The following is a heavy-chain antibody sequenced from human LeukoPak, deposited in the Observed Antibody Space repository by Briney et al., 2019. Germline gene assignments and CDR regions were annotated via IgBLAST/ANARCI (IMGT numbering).Heavy chain of an antibody. Sequence: SETLSLTCAVSGGSINSGSYGWSWIRQPSGKGLEWIGYIYRSGSTLYNPSLKSRVSITIDKSKNQFSLKLNSVTAADTAFYFCARGGGFYGSGTTHFDYWGQGALVTVSS. D-gene: IGHD3-10*01. J-gene: IGHJ4*02. CDR2: IYRSGST. CDR1: GGSINSGSYG. CDR3: ARGGGFYGSGTTHFDY. V-gene: IGHV4-30-2*01.